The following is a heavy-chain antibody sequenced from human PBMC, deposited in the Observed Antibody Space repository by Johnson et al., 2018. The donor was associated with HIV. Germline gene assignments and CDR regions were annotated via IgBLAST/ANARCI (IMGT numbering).Heavy chain of an antibody. CDR2: IKQDGSEK. CDR3: ARDLFVLYVPCDAFAI. D-gene: IGHD3-16*01. J-gene: IGHJ3*02. CDR1: GFTFSSYW. Sequence: VQLVESGGGVVQPGRSLRLSCAASGFTFSSYWMSWVRQAPGKGLEWVANIKQDGSEKYFVDSVKGRFTISRDNAKNSLYLQMNSLRAEDTAVYYCARDLFVLYVPCDAFAIWGQGTMVTVSS. V-gene: IGHV3-7*05.